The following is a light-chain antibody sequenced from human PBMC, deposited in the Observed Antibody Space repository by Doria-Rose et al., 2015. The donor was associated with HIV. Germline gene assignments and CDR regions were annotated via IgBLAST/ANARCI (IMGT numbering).Light chain of an antibody. CDR3: QQYYDTPS. V-gene: IGKV4-1*01. J-gene: IGKJ3*01. CDR1: QSLLYTSKNY. Sequence: LGERAALNCKSNQSLLYTSKNYLAWYQQKPGQPPKLLIYWASTRQSGVPARFSGSGSGTDFTLTISSLEAEDVAVYYCQQYYDTPSFGPGTTVDIK. CDR2: WAS.